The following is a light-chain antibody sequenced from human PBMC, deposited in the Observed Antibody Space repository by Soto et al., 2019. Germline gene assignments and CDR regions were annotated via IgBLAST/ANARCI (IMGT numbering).Light chain of an antibody. CDR3: CSYAGSSTPYV. J-gene: IGLJ1*01. Sequence: QSALTQPPSASGSPGQSVTISCTGTSSDVGGYNHVSWYQQHPGKAPKLIIYEVRNRPSGVSNRLSGSKSGNTASLTISGLQAEDEADYYCCSYAGSSTPYVFGTGTKLTVL. CDR2: EVR. CDR1: SSDVGGYNH. V-gene: IGLV2-14*01.